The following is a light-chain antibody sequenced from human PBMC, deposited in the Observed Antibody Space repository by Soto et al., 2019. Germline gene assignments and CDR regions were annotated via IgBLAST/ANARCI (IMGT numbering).Light chain of an antibody. J-gene: IGLJ1*01. Sequence: QSVLTQPPSASGTPGQRVTISCSGSSSNIGSSNVNWYQQLPGTAPKLLIYTNNQRPSGVPDRFSGSKSGNTASLTISGLQAEDEAPYYCCSYAGSYTYVFGTGTKVTVL. CDR2: TNN. CDR3: CSYAGSYTYV. CDR1: SSNIGSSN. V-gene: IGLV1-44*01.